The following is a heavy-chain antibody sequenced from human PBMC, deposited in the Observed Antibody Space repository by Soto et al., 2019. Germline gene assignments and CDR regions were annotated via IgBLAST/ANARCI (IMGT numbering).Heavy chain of an antibody. CDR1: GFIFSAHY. CDR3: ARATTVTDY. J-gene: IGHJ4*02. V-gene: IGHV3-72*01. Sequence: EVQLVESGGGLVQPGGSLRLSCAASGFIFSAHYMDWVRQAPGKGLEWVGRTRNKANSHTTEYAASVKGRFTISRDDSKNSLYLQMNSLKIEDKAVYYCARATTVTDYWGQGTLVTVSS. CDR2: TRNKANSHTT. D-gene: IGHD4-17*01.